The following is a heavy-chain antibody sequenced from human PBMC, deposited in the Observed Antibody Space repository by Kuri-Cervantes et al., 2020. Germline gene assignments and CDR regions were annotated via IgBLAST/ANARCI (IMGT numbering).Heavy chain of an antibody. Sequence: GESLKISCAASGFTFSSYGMHWVRQAPGKGLEWVAFIRYDGSNKYYADSVKGRFTISRDNSKNTLYLQMNNLRAEDTAMYYCAKEDRFHYDSSGNYDDAFDMWGQGTMVTVSS. CDR2: IRYDGSNK. V-gene: IGHV3-30*02. CDR1: GFTFSSYG. CDR3: AKEDRFHYDSSGNYDDAFDM. J-gene: IGHJ3*02. D-gene: IGHD3-22*01.